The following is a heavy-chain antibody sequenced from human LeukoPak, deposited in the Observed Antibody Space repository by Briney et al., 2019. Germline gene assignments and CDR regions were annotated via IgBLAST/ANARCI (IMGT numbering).Heavy chain of an antibody. Sequence: GGSLRLSCAASGFTFSTYAMSWVRQAPGKGLEWVSGISGSGGSTYYADSVKGRFTISRDNSKNTLYLQMNSLRAEDTAVYYCAKDRGYCSSTSCYTTPILDYWGQGTLVTVSS. V-gene: IGHV3-23*01. J-gene: IGHJ4*02. CDR2: ISGSGGST. CDR1: GFTFSTYA. D-gene: IGHD2-2*02. CDR3: AKDRGYCSSTSCYTTPILDY.